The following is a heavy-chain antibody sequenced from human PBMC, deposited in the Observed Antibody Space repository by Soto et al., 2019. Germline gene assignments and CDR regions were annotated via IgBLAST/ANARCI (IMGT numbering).Heavy chain of an antibody. CDR2: INHSGST. D-gene: IGHD5-18*01. CDR3: ARGYGYSYPFDY. J-gene: IGHJ4*02. CDR1: GGSFSGYY. Sequence: SETLSLTCAVYGGSFSGYYWSWIRQPPGKGLEWIGEINHSGSTNYNPSLKSRVTISVDTSKNQFSLKLSSVTAADTAVYYCARGYGYSYPFDYWGQGTLVT. V-gene: IGHV4-34*01.